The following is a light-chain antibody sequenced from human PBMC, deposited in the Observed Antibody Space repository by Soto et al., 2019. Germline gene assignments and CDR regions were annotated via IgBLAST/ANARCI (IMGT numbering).Light chain of an antibody. V-gene: IGKV3-20*01. CDR3: QQYGTSGT. Sequence: EIVLTQSPCTLSLSAGERATLSCRASQSVSSNYLAWYQQKPGQAPRLLIYGASNRATGIPDRLSGSGSGTDFTLTISRLEPEDFAVYYCQQYGTSGTFGQGTKVDIK. J-gene: IGKJ1*01. CDR1: QSVSSNY. CDR2: GAS.